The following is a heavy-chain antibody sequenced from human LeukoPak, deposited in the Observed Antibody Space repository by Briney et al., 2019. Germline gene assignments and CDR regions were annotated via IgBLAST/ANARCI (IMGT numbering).Heavy chain of an antibody. Sequence: PSETLSLTCAVYGGSFSGYYWSWIRQPPGKGLEWIGEINHSGSTNYNPSLRSRATISLDTSKSQFSLRLTSMTAADTAVYYCARISDSWGQGILVTVSS. CDR1: GGSFSGYY. D-gene: IGHD3-3*01. CDR2: INHSGST. J-gene: IGHJ4*02. CDR3: ARISDS. V-gene: IGHV4-34*01.